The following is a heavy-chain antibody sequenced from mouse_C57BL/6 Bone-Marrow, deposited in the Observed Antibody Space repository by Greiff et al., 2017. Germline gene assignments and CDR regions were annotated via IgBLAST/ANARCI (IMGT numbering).Heavy chain of an antibody. CDR1: GYTFTEYT. CDR2: FYPGSGSI. Sequence: VKLMESGAELVKPGASVKLSCKASGYTFTEYTIHWVKQRSGQGLEWIGWFYPGSGSIKYNEKFKDKATLTADKSSSTVYMELSRLTSEDSAVYFCARHEGGGRRINYAMDYWGQGTSVTVSS. V-gene: IGHV1-62-2*01. D-gene: IGHD2-4*01. CDR3: ARHEGGGRRINYAMDY. J-gene: IGHJ4*01.